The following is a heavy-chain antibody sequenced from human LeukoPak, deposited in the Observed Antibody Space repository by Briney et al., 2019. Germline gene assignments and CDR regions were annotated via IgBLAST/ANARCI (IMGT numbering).Heavy chain of an antibody. J-gene: IGHJ5*02. V-gene: IGHV1-69*04. Sequence: GASVKVSCKASGGTFSSYAISWERHAPGQGLEWMGRIIPILGIANYAQKFQGRVTITADKSTSTAYMELSSLRSEDTAVYYCAVTMVRGVIITPNWFDPWGQGTLVTVSS. CDR3: AVTMVRGVIITPNWFDP. CDR2: IIPILGIA. D-gene: IGHD3-10*01. CDR1: GGTFSSYA.